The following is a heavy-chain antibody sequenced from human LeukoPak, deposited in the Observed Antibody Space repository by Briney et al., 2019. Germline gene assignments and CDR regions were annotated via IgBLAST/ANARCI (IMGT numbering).Heavy chain of an antibody. CDR1: GFTFSSFW. CDR3: TRVTTNGYFEY. D-gene: IGHD1-1*01. V-gene: IGHV3-7*04. CDR2: IKYDESEE. Sequence: GGSLRLSCAASGFTFSSFWMGWVRQAPGKGLEWVASIKYDESEEHYVDSVKGRFTNSRDNAKNSLYLQMISLRAEDTAVYFCTRVTTNGYFEYWGQGALVTVSS. J-gene: IGHJ4*02.